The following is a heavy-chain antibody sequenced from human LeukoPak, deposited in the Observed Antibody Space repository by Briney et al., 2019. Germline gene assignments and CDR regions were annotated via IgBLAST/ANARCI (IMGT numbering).Heavy chain of an antibody. V-gene: IGHV4-59*12. CDR1: GDSISSYY. CDR3: ARGLSVEMATGSYTYFDY. Sequence: PSETLSLTCTVSGDSISSYYWSWIRQPPGKGLEWIGSIYYSGSTNYNPSLKSRVTMSIDTSKNQFSLKLSSVTAADTAVYYCARGLSVEMATGSYTYFDYWGQGTLVTVSS. CDR2: IYYSGST. J-gene: IGHJ4*02. D-gene: IGHD3-3*01.